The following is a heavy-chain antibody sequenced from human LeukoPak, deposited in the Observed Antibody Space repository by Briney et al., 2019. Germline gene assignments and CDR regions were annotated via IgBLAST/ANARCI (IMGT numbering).Heavy chain of an antibody. J-gene: IGHJ6*03. CDR2: IHTSGST. CDR1: GGSISSYY. V-gene: IGHV4-4*07. Sequence: SETLSLTCTVSGGSISSYYWSWIRQPAGKGLEWIGRIHTSGSTNYNPSLKSRVTMSVDTSKNQFSPKLSSVTAADTAVYYCARSPMYYYYYMDVWGKGTTVTVSS. CDR3: ARSPMYYYYYMDV.